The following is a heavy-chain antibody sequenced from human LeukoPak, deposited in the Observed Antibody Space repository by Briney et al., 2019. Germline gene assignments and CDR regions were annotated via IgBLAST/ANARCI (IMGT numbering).Heavy chain of an antibody. CDR1: GGSFSGYY. Sequence: PSETLSLTCAVYGGSFSGYYWSWIRQPPGKGLEWIGEINHSGSTNYNPSLKSRVTISVDTSKNQFSLKLSSVTAADTAVYYCARGLRRYYGSGSYHDYWGQGTLVTVSS. CDR3: ARGLRRYYGSGSYHDY. CDR2: INHSGST. V-gene: IGHV4-34*01. J-gene: IGHJ4*02. D-gene: IGHD3-10*01.